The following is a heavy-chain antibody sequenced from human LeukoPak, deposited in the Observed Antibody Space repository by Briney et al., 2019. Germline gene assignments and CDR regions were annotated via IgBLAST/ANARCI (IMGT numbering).Heavy chain of an antibody. CDR2: INPNSGGT. Sequence: ASVKVSCKASGYTFTGYYLHWVRQAPGQGLEWMGWINPNSGGTNYAQKFQGRVTMTRDTSISTAYMELSRLRYDDTAVFYCARFPAGGVVIRKYYFDYWGQGTLVTVSS. D-gene: IGHD3-3*01. CDR1: GYTFTGYY. CDR3: ARFPAGGVVIRKYYFDY. V-gene: IGHV1-2*02. J-gene: IGHJ4*02.